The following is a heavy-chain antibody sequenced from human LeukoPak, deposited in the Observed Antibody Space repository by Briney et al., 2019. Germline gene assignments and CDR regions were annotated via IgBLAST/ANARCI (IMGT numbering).Heavy chain of an antibody. CDR3: ARGFHYYGSGSQINWFDP. CDR1: GGSISSSSYY. Sequence: SETLSLTCTVSGGSISSSSYYWGWIRQPPGKGLEWIGTIYYSGSTYYNPSLKSRVTISVDTSKNQFSLKLSSVTAADTAVYYCARGFHYYGSGSQINWFDPWGQGTLVTVSS. V-gene: IGHV4-39*02. CDR2: IYYSGST. J-gene: IGHJ5*02. D-gene: IGHD3-10*01.